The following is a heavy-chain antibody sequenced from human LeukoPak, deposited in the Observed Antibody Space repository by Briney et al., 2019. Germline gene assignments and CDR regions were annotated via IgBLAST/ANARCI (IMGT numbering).Heavy chain of an antibody. CDR3: AKEIQRLGWFDP. CDR1: GFTFDDYA. V-gene: IGHV3-9*01. CDR2: ISWNSGSI. Sequence: PGRSLRLSCAASGFTFDDYAMHWVRPAPGKGLEWVSGISWNSGSIGYADSVKGRFTISRDNAKNSLYLQMNSLRAEDTALYYCAKEIQRLGWFDPWGQGTLVTVSS. D-gene: IGHD6-25*01. J-gene: IGHJ5*02.